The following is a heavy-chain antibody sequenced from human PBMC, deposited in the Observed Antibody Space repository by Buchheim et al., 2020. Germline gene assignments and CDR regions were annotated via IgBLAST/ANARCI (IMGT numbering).Heavy chain of an antibody. V-gene: IGHV3-30*03. Sequence: QVQLVESGGGVVQPGRSLRLSCAASGFTFSSYGMHWVRQAPGKGLEWVAVISYDGSNKYYADSVKGRFTISRDNSKTTLYLQMNSLRAEDTALYYCVRDLPYSGWSFDHWGQGAL. D-gene: IGHD6-19*01. CDR1: GFTFSSYG. J-gene: IGHJ4*02. CDR3: VRDLPYSGWSFDH. CDR2: ISYDGSNK.